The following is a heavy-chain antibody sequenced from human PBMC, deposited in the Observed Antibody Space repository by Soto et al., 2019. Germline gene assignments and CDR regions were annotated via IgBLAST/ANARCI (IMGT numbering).Heavy chain of an antibody. J-gene: IGHJ6*02. V-gene: IGHV4-38-2*01. CDR3: ARVLAARPSADYYYYYGMDV. Sequence: ETLSLTCAVSGYSISSGYYWGWIRQPPGKGLEWIGSIYHSGSTYYNPSLKSRVTISVDTSKNQFSLKLSSVTAADTAVYYCARVLAARPSADYYYYYGMDVWGQGTTVTVSS. CDR2: IYHSGST. CDR1: GYSISSGYY. D-gene: IGHD6-6*01.